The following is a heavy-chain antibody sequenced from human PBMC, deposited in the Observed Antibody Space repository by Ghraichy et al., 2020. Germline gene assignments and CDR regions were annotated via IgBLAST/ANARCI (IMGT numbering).Heavy chain of an antibody. CDR2: INPSGGST. D-gene: IGHD6-6*01. CDR3: ARDFGGSSSDYYYYYYGMDV. V-gene: IGHV1-46*01. CDR1: GYTFTSYY. Sequence: ASVKVSCKASGYTFTSYYMHWVRQAPGQGLEWMGIINPSGGSTSYAQKFQGRVTMTRDTSTSTVYMELSSLRSEDTAVYYCARDFGGSSSDYYYYYYGMDVWGQGTTVTVSS. J-gene: IGHJ6*02.